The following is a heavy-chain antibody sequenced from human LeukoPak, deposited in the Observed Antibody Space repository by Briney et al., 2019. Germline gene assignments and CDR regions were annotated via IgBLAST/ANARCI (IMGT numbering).Heavy chain of an antibody. Sequence: GGSLRLSCAASGFTFSSYWMSWVRQAPGKGLEWVANIKQDGSEKYYVDSVKGRFTISRDNAKNSLYLQMNSLRAEDTAVYYCAREEEDGDYGFDYWGQGTLVTVSS. CDR2: IKQDGSEK. D-gene: IGHD4-17*01. CDR1: GFTFSSYW. V-gene: IGHV3-7*01. CDR3: AREEEDGDYGFDY. J-gene: IGHJ4*02.